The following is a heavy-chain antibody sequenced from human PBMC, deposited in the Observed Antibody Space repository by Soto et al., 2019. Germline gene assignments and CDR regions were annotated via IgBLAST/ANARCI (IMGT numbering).Heavy chain of an antibody. CDR1: GYTFTSYA. D-gene: IGHD3-3*01. V-gene: IGHV1-18*01. Sequence: QVQLVQSGAEVKKPGASVKVSCKASGYTFTSYAISWVRQAPGQGLEWMGWISAYTGHTKYAQKLQGRVTMTRDTSATTGYMELRSLRSDDTAVYYCAREGRLLGDWGQGTLVTVSS. CDR2: ISAYTGHT. J-gene: IGHJ4*02. CDR3: AREGRLLGD.